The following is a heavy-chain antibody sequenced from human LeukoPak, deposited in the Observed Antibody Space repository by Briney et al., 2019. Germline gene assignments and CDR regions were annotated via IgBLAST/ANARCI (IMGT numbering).Heavy chain of an antibody. J-gene: IGHJ3*02. V-gene: IGHV4-34*01. CDR2: INHSGST. CDR1: GGSFSGYY. D-gene: IGHD3-22*01. Sequence: SETLSLTCAVYGGSFSGYYWSWIRQPPGKGLEWIGEINHSGSTNYNPSLKSRVTISVDTSKNQFSLRLSSVTAADTAVYYCARAYYDSSGYYGAFDIWGQGTMVTVSS. CDR3: ARAYYDSSGYYGAFDI.